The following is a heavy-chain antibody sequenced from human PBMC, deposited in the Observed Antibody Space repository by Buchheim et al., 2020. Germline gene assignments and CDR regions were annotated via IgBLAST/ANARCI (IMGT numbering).Heavy chain of an antibody. J-gene: IGHJ4*02. D-gene: IGHD2-21*02. CDR2: ISYDGSNK. CDR3: AKDLGGGDIVVVTACDY. CDR1: GFTFSSYG. V-gene: IGHV3-30*18. Sequence: QVQLVESGGGVVQPGRSLRLSCAASGFTFSSYGMHWVRQAPGKGLEWVAVISYDGSNKYYADSVKGRFTISRDNSKNTLYLQMNSLRAEDTAVYYCAKDLGGGDIVVVTACDYWGQGTL.